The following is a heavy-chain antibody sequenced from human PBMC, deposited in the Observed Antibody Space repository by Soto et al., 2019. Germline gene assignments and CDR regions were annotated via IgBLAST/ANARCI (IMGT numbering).Heavy chain of an antibody. Sequence: PGGSLRLSCTASGFSFSSYTMNWVRQVPGKGLQWVASITNRGTHTYSADSVKGRFTISRDNDKNSLYLQMNNLRAEDTATYYCARAHEVAWFDSWGLGTLVTVSS. CDR1: GFSFSSYT. J-gene: IGHJ5*01. CDR3: ARAHEVAWFDS. CDR2: ITNRGTHT. D-gene: IGHD2-15*01. V-gene: IGHV3-21*06.